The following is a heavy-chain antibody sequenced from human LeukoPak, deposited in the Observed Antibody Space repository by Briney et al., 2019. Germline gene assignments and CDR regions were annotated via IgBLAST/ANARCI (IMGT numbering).Heavy chain of an antibody. V-gene: IGHV4-31*03. D-gene: IGHD1-26*01. CDR2: IYYSGST. J-gene: IGHJ6*02. Sequence: PSQTLSLTCTVSGGSISSGGYYWSWIRRHPGKGLEWIGYIYYSGSTYYNPSLKSRVTISVDTSKNQFSLKLSSVTAADTAVYYCARDHRIDNGNLYYYYGMDVWGQGTTVTVSS. CDR3: ARDHRIDNGNLYYYYGMDV. CDR1: GGSISSGGYY.